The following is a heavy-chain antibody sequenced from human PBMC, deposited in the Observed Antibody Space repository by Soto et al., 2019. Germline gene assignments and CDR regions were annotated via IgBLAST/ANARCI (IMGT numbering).Heavy chain of an antibody. CDR1: GSSVSSGYY. Sequence: SETLALTCAVSGSSVSSGYYWVWIRQPPGKVLEWIGSIYYSGSSYYNPSLKSRVTISGDTSKNQLSLKLTSVNAADTAVYFCASSESYYRYGKDVWGQGTTDTGSS. D-gene: IGHD1-26*01. CDR3: ASSESYYRYGKDV. J-gene: IGHJ6*02. V-gene: IGHV4-38-2*01. CDR2: IYYSGSS.